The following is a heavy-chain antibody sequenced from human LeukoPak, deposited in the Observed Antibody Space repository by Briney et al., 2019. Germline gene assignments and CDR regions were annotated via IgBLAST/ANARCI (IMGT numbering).Heavy chain of an antibody. J-gene: IGHJ1*01. V-gene: IGHV1-69*13. Sequence: GASVKVSCKASGGTFSSYAISWVRPAPGQGLESMGGIIPIFGTANYAQKFQGRVTITADESTSTAYMELSSLRSEDTAVYYCASSKPEPYYYDSSGSPKYFQHWGQGTLVTVSS. CDR3: ASSKPEPYYYDSSGSPKYFQH. CDR1: GGTFSSYA. D-gene: IGHD3-22*01. CDR2: IIPIFGTA.